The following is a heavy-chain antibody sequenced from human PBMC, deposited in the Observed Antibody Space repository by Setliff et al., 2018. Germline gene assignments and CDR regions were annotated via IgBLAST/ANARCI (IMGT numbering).Heavy chain of an antibody. J-gene: IGHJ3*02. Sequence: ASVKVSCKASGYTLSKYYMHWVRQSPGQGLEWMGIINPSGGLTKYAQKFQGRVTMTSDTSTNTVYLEVSSLRSEDKAVYFCARDRFYNSWSGTSITAPHDAFDIWGQGTMVTVSS. CDR2: INPSGGLT. D-gene: IGHD3-3*01. CDR1: GYTLSKYY. V-gene: IGHV1-46*03. CDR3: ARDRFYNSWSGTSITAPHDAFDI.